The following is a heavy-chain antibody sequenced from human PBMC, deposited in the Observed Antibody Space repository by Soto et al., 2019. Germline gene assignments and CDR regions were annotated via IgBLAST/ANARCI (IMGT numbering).Heavy chain of an antibody. CDR3: AKDTAPSENYYYYGMDV. CDR2: INSDGSST. D-gene: IGHD3-3*01. V-gene: IGHV3-74*01. CDR1: GFTFSSYW. Sequence: GGSLRLSCAASGFTFSSYWMHWVRQAPGEGLVWVSRINSDGSSTSYADSVKGRFTISRDNAKNTLYLQMNSLRAEDTAVYYCAKDTAPSENYYYYGMDVWGQGTTVTVSS. J-gene: IGHJ6*02.